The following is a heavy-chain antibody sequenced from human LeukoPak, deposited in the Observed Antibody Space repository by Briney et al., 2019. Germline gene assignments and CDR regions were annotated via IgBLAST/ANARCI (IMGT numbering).Heavy chain of an antibody. CDR2: ISTSSNYI. CDR3: ARDVGAAAPDAFDI. D-gene: IGHD1-26*01. V-gene: IGHV3-21*01. CDR1: GFTFSTYN. Sequence: PGGSLRLSCAASGFTFSTYNVNWVRQAPGEGPEWVSSISTSSNYIYYADSVKGRFTISRDNAKNSLYLQMNSLRVEDTDVYYCARDVGAAAPDAFDIWGQGTMVTVSS. J-gene: IGHJ3*02.